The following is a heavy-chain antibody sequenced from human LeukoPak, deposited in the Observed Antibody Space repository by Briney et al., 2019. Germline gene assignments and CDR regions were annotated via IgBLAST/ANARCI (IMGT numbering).Heavy chain of an antibody. Sequence: TSETLSLTCTVSGGSISSSSYYWGWIRQPPGKGLEWIGSIYYSGSTYYNPSLKSRVTISVDTSKNQFSLKLSSVTAADTAVYYCARDRSGSYWGYWGQGTLDTVSS. D-gene: IGHD3-10*01. J-gene: IGHJ4*02. CDR3: ARDRSGSYWGY. CDR2: IYYSGST. CDR1: GGSISSSSYY. V-gene: IGHV4-39*07.